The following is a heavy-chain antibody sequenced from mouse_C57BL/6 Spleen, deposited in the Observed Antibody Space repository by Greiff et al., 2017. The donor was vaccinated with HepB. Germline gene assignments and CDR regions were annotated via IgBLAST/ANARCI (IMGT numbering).Heavy chain of an antibody. J-gene: IGHJ3*01. D-gene: IGHD3-3*01. CDR3: ARSDRVWFAY. Sequence: VQGVESGPELVKPGASVKLSCKASGYTFTSYDINWVKQRPGQGLEWIGWIYPRDGSTKYNEKFKGKATLTVDTSSSTAYMERLSLTSEDSAVYFCARSDRVWFAYWGQGTLVTVSA. CDR2: IYPRDGST. V-gene: IGHV1-85*01. CDR1: GYTFTSYD.